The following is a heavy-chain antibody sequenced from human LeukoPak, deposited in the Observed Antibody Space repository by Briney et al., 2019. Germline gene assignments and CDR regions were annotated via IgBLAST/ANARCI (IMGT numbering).Heavy chain of an antibody. J-gene: IGHJ4*02. D-gene: IGHD6-13*01. CDR2: ISYDGSNK. CDR1: GFTFSSYG. Sequence: PGRSLRLSCAASGFTFSSYGMHWVRQAPGKGLEWVAVISYDGSNKYYADSVKGRFTISRDISKNTVYLQMNSLRVEDTAVYFCARGAATGPTLGLDYWGQGTLVTVSS. CDR3: ARGAATGPTLGLDY. V-gene: IGHV3-30*03.